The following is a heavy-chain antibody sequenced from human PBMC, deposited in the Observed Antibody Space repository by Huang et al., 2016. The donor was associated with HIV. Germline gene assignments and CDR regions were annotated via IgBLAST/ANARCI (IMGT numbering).Heavy chain of an antibody. Sequence: QIHLVQSGPEVKQPGASVKVSCKASGYKFHIYEITWVRQTPGQGLEWMVWISGNNVSTRFAQKFQDRLTMTTDVSTSTAYLELRGLRLDDTAVYYCARTKGEFDFWGQGALVTVSS. V-gene: IGHV1-18*04. CDR3: ARTKGEFDF. D-gene: IGHD3-16*01. CDR2: ISGNNVST. J-gene: IGHJ4*02. CDR1: GYKFHIYE.